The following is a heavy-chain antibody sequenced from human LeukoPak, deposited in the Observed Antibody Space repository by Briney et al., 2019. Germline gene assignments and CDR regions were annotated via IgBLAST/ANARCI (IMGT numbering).Heavy chain of an antibody. V-gene: IGHV3-23*01. J-gene: IGHJ4*02. D-gene: IGHD5-24*01. CDR2: ISGSGART. Sequence: GGSLRLSCAASGFTFTNYVMNWVRQAPGKGLEWVSGISGSGARTYYADSVKGRFTISRDNSKNTLYLQMNSLRAEDTAVYYCARFKDGYNRFDSWGQGTLVTVFS. CDR3: ARFKDGYNRFDS. CDR1: GFTFTNYV.